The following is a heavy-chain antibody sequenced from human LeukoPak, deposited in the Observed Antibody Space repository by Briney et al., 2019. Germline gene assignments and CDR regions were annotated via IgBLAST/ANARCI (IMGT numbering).Heavy chain of an antibody. CDR1: GFTFSDHY. J-gene: IGHJ3*02. D-gene: IGHD5-18*01. CDR3: TTGYSTSWDAFDI. Sequence: GGSLRLSCAASGFTFSDHYMDWVRQAPGKGLEWLGRIKSKTDGGTTDYAAPVKGRFTISRDDSKNTVYLQMNSLKTEDTAVYYCTTGYSTSWDAFDIWGQGTMVAVSS. CDR2: IKSKTDGGTT. V-gene: IGHV3-15*01.